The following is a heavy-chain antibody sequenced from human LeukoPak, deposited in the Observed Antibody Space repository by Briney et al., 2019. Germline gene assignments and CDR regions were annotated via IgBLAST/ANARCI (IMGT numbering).Heavy chain of an antibody. CDR1: GFTFSSYA. J-gene: IGHJ4*02. CDR3: ATDLGIAAAGAFDY. Sequence: GGSLRLSCAASGFTFSSYAMHWVRQAPGKGLEWVAVISYDGSNKYYADSVKGRFTISRDNSKNTLYLQMNSLRAEDTAVYYCATDLGIAAAGAFDYWGQGTLVTVSS. V-gene: IGHV3-30-3*01. D-gene: IGHD6-13*01. CDR2: ISYDGSNK.